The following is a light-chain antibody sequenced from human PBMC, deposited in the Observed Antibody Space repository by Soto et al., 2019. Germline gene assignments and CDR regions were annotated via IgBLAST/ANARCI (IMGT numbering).Light chain of an antibody. CDR1: QDISSF. V-gene: IGKV1-9*01. Sequence: DIQLTQSPSFLSASVGDRVTITCRASQDISSFLAWYQQKAGKAPKLLIFAASTLQSGVPSRFSGSGSGTEFTLTISSLQPEDFATYYCQQHKTYPRTFGQGTKLEIK. CDR3: QQHKTYPRT. CDR2: AAS. J-gene: IGKJ2*01.